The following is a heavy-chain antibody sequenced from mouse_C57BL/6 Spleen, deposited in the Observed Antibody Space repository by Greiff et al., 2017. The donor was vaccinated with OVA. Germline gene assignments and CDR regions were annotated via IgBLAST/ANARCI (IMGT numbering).Heavy chain of an antibody. CDR3: ASIYYYGSRSYFDV. Sequence: VQLQQSGPVLVKPGASVKMSCKASGYTFTDYYMNWVKQSHGKSLEWIGVINPYNGGTSYNQKFKGKAKLTVDKSSSTAYMELNSLTSEDSAVYYCASIYYYGSRSYFDVWGTGTTVTVSS. V-gene: IGHV1-19*01. D-gene: IGHD1-1*01. J-gene: IGHJ1*03. CDR1: GYTFTDYY. CDR2: INPYNGGT.